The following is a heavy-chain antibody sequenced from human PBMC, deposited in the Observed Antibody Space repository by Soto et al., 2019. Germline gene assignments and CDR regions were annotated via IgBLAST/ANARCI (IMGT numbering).Heavy chain of an antibody. CDR3: ARDNKVSKGYGMDV. Sequence: SETLSLTCNVSNGSISGSYWSWVRQPAGKRLEWIGRIHSSGTFNYNPSLKSRVTVSVDTSKNQVSLKLSSVTAADTAVYFCARDNKVSKGYGMDVWGQGTTVTVSS. V-gene: IGHV4-4*07. J-gene: IGHJ6*02. CDR1: NGSISGSY. CDR2: IHSSGTF.